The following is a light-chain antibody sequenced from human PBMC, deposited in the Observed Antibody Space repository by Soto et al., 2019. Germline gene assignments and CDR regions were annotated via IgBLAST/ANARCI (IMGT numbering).Light chain of an antibody. CDR3: QQYNSYSQT. CDR1: QGIRSA. V-gene: IGKV1-13*02. J-gene: IGKJ1*01. Sequence: AIQVTQSPSSLSASVGDRVTITCRTSQGIRSALGWYQQKPGKVPKLLIYDASSLESGVPSRFSGSGSGTEFTLTISSLQPGDFATYYCQQYNSYSQTFGQGTKVDIK. CDR2: DAS.